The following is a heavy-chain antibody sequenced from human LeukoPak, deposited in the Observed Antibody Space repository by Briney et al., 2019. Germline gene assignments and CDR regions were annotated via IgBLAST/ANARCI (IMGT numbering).Heavy chain of an antibody. CDR1: GFSLSASGVG. CDR3: AHIRDGYNFDY. CDR2: IYWDDDK. Sequence: SGPTLVHPTQPLTLTCTFSGFSLSASGVGVGWIRQPPGKALEWLALIYWDDDKRYSPSLKSRLTITKDTSKNQVVLTMTNMDPVDTATYYCAHIRDGYNFDYWGQGTLVTVSS. V-gene: IGHV2-5*02. D-gene: IGHD5-24*01. J-gene: IGHJ4*02.